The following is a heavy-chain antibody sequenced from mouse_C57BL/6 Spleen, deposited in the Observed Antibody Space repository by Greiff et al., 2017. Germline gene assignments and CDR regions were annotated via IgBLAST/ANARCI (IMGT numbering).Heavy chain of an antibody. CDR3: ARYDYDYYLDY. CDR1: GYTFTSYW. CDR2: IDPTSGGT. J-gene: IGHJ2*01. Sequence: QVQLQQPGAELVKPGASVKLSCKASGYTFTSYWMHWVKQRPGRGLEWIGRIDPTSGGTKYNQKFKGKATLTVDKPSSPAYLQLSSLTSEESEGYECARYDYDYYLDYWGQGTTLTVSS. V-gene: IGHV1-72*01. D-gene: IGHD2-4*01.